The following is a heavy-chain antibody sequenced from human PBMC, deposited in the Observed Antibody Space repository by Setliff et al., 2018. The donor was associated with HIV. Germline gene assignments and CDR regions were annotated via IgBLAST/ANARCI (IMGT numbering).Heavy chain of an antibody. CDR2: YYYSGFT. CDR3: ATPVTSRGYYYMDV. D-gene: IGHD4-17*01. J-gene: IGHJ6*03. CDR1: GASISGSDYY. V-gene: IGHV4-31*03. Sequence: SETLSLTCSVFGASISGSDYYWGWIRQHPGKGLEWIGYYYYSGFTYYNPSLKSRLTISIDTSKNQFSLKLSSVTAADTAVYYCATPVTSRGYYYMDVWGKGTTVTVSS.